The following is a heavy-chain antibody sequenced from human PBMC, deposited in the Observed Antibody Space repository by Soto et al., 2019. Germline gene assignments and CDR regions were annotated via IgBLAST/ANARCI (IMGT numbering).Heavy chain of an antibody. CDR1: GYTFTSHG. J-gene: IGHJ5*02. D-gene: IGHD6-13*01. CDR3: ARLETYSYSSIDWFDP. CDR2: ISTYNGNA. V-gene: IGHV1-18*04. Sequence: GASVKVSCKASGYTFTSHGITWVRQAPEQGLEWMGSISTYNGNANYAQKFKGRVTMTTDTPTTTAYMEMRSLSSDDTAVYYCARLETYSYSSIDWFDPWGQGTLVTVSS.